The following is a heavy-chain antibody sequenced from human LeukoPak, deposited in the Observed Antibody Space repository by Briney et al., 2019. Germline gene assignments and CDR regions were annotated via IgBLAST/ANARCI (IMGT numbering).Heavy chain of an antibody. Sequence: SVKVSCKASGGTFSSYAISWVRQAPGQGLEWMGRIIPILGIANYAQKFQGRVTITADKSTSTAYMVLSSLRSEDTAVYYCARSRWLHTYNWFDPWGQGTLVTVSS. CDR2: IIPILGIA. J-gene: IGHJ5*02. CDR3: ARSRWLHTYNWFDP. CDR1: GGTFSSYA. D-gene: IGHD5-12*01. V-gene: IGHV1-69*04.